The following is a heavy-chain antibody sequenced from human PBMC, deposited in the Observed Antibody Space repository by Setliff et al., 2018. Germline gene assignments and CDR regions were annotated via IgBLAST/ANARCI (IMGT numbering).Heavy chain of an antibody. CDR3: ARDGGYCSGGSCYGLDY. CDR1: GSTFTSYA. D-gene: IGHD2-15*01. CDR2: INAGNGNT. Sequence: ASVQVSCKDSGSTFTSYAMHWVRQAPGQRLEWMGWINAGNGNTKYSQKFQGRVTITRDTSASTAYMELSSLISEDTAVYYCARDGGYCSGGSCYGLDYWGQGTLVTVSS. V-gene: IGHV1-3*01. J-gene: IGHJ4*02.